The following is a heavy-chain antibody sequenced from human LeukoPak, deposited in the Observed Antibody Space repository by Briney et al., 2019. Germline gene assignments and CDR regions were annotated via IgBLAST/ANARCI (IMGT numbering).Heavy chain of an antibody. CDR3: AKEGGA. V-gene: IGHV3-23*01. J-gene: IGHJ5*02. D-gene: IGHD3-16*01. CDR2: IGGRGGSK. Sequence: GGSLRLSCEASGSVFSSYTMTWVRQAPGQGLEWVSAIGGRGGSKYYADSVKGRVTISRDNSKNTVSLQMNSLRRDGTAMYYCAKEGGAWGQGTLVVVSS. CDR1: GSVFSSYT.